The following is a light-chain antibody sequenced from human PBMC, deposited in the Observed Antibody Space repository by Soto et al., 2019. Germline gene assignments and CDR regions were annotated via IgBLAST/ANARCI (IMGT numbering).Light chain of an antibody. Sequence: EIVLTQSPGTLSLSPGERATLSCRASPSVSNSLAWYQHKPGQAPRLLIYDASNRATGVPARFSGSGSGTDFTLTISRLEPEDFAVYYCQQYDTSPRTFGQGTKVDIK. CDR3: QQYDTSPRT. CDR2: DAS. V-gene: IGKV3-20*01. J-gene: IGKJ1*01. CDR1: PSVSNS.